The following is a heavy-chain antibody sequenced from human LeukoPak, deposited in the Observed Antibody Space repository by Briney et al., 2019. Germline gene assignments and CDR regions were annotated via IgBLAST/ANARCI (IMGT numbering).Heavy chain of an antibody. J-gene: IGHJ6*02. V-gene: IGHV3-23*01. CDR1: GFTFSSYA. CDR2: ISGSGGST. D-gene: IGHD5-12*01. CDR3: AKDIVATFPYYYYGMDV. Sequence: GGSLRLSCAASGFTFSSYAMSWVRQAPGKGLQWVSAISGSGGSTYYADSVKGRSTISRDNSKNTLYLQMNSLRAEDTAVYYCAKDIVATFPYYYYGMDVWGQGTTVTVSS.